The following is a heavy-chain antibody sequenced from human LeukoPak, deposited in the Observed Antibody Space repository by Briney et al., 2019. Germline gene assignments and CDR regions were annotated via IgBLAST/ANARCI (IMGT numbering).Heavy chain of an antibody. Sequence: GASVKVSCKASGGTFSSYAISWVRQAPGQGLEWMGGIIPIFGTANYAQKLQGRVTITADESTSTAYMELSSLRSEDTAVYYCARLATSGYSGYDTAMYYFDYWGQGTLVTASS. CDR3: ARLATSGYSGYDTAMYYFDY. D-gene: IGHD5-12*01. CDR2: IIPIFGTA. J-gene: IGHJ4*02. CDR1: GGTFSSYA. V-gene: IGHV1-69*13.